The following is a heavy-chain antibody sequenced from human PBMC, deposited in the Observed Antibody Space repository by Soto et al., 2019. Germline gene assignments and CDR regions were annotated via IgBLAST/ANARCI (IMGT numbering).Heavy chain of an antibody. D-gene: IGHD6-19*01. CDR1: GFTFSNYV. Sequence: EVQLLESGGGLVQPGGSLRLSCAASGFTFSNYVMTWVRQAPGKGLEWVSVISSSGGSTYYADSVKGRFTISRDNSKSTLYLQMNSLRAEDTAIYYCARHSSGWYGWFDSWGQGTLVTVSS. CDR3: ARHSSGWYGWFDS. V-gene: IGHV3-23*01. J-gene: IGHJ5*01. CDR2: ISSSGGST.